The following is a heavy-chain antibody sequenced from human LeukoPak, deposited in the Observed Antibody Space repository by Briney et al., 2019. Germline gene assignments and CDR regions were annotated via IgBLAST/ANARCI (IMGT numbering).Heavy chain of an antibody. D-gene: IGHD6-19*01. Sequence: GGSLRLSCAASGLAVSDNFMSWVRRPPGKGREGVSVIYSGGNTYYAASVKGRFTISRDNSKNTVYLQMNSLRAEDTAVYYCVREDRYSSGWYSGYWGQGTLVTVSS. CDR3: VREDRYSSGWYSGY. J-gene: IGHJ4*02. CDR1: GLAVSDNF. CDR2: IYSGGNT. V-gene: IGHV3-53*01.